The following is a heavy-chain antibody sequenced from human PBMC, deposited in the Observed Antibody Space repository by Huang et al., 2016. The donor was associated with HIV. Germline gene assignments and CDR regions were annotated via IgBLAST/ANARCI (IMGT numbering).Heavy chain of an antibody. V-gene: IGHV1-24*01. J-gene: IGHJ3*02. Sequence: QVQLVESGAELKKPGASVRVSCKVSGYTVSELSLHWGRQAPEKGLEGVGGCDPEEVETSDAQRWQGRVTMTEDTSTDTAYMELSSLRPEDTAVYYCATSTPDVGAGVLRSAFDIWGQGTMVTVSS. CDR3: ATSTPDVGAGVLRSAFDI. CDR1: GYTVSELS. D-gene: IGHD2-15*01. CDR2: CDPEEVET.